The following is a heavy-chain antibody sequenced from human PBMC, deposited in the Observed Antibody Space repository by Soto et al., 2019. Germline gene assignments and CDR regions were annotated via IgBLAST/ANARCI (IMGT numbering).Heavy chain of an antibody. CDR1: GYSFTNDW. Sequence: GESLKISCKGSGYSFTNDWIGWVRQMPGKGLEWMAMIYPGDSNTRYSPSFQGQVTISADKSVSTAYLQWSSLKASDTAIYYCARLSRGLPGSDFWGQGTLVTVSS. D-gene: IGHD2-21*02. CDR2: IYPGDSNT. CDR3: ARLSRGLPGSDF. V-gene: IGHV5-51*01. J-gene: IGHJ4*02.